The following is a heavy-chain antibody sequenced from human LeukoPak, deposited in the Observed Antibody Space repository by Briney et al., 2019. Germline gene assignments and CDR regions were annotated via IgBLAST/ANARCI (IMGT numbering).Heavy chain of an antibody. Sequence: SETLSLTCTVSGGSISSYYWSWIRQPAGKGLEWIGRIYTSGSTNYNPSLKSRVTMSVDTSKNQFSLKLSSVTAADTAVYYCARVSHGEYAGTWYFDLWGRGTLVTVSS. V-gene: IGHV4-4*07. D-gene: IGHD4-17*01. J-gene: IGHJ2*01. CDR1: GGSISSYY. CDR2: IYTSGST. CDR3: ARVSHGEYAGTWYFDL.